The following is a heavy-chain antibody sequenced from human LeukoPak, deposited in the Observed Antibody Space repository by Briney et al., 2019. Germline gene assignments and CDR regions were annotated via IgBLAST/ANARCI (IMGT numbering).Heavy chain of an antibody. D-gene: IGHD3-3*01. Sequence: ASVKVSCKASGYTFTGYYMHWVRQAPGQGLEWMGWINPNSGGTNYAQKFQGRVTMTRDASISTAYMELSRLRSDDTAVYYCARARITIFGVADADAFDIWGQGTMVTVSS. CDR1: GYTFTGYY. CDR2: INPNSGGT. V-gene: IGHV1-2*02. CDR3: ARARITIFGVADADAFDI. J-gene: IGHJ3*02.